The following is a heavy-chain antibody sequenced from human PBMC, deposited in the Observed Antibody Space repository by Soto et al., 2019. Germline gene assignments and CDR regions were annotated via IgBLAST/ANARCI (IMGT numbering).Heavy chain of an antibody. CDR3: ARDSSGRGLTKIDY. CDR1: GYTFTSYT. D-gene: IGHD4-4*01. CDR2: ITAGNGNT. J-gene: IGHJ4*02. Sequence: ASVKVSCKASGYTFTSYTMHWVRQAPGQRLEWMGWITAGNGNTKYSQKFQGRVTITRDTSASTVYMELNSLRVEDTAVYYCARDSSGRGLTKIDYWGQGTQVTVSS. V-gene: IGHV1-3*01.